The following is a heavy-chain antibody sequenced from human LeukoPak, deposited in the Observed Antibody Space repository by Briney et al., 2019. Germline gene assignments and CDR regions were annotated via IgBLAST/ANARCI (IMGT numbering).Heavy chain of an antibody. V-gene: IGHV3-21*01. J-gene: IGHJ5*02. D-gene: IGHD2-15*01. CDR2: ISSSSSYI. CDR3: AGGVVVVAATPGFDP. CDR1: GFTFSSYS. Sequence: GSLRLSCAASGFTFSSYSMNWVRQAPGKGLEWVSSISSSSSYIYYADSVKGRFTISRDNAKNSLYLQMNSLRAEDTAVYYCAGGVVVVAATPGFDPWGQGTLVTVSS.